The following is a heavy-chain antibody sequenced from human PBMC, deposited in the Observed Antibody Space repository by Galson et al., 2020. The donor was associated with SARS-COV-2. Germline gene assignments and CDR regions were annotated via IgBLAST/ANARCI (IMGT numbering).Heavy chain of an antibody. V-gene: IGHV4-34*01. J-gene: IGHJ6*02. CDR1: GGSFSGYY. CDR2: INHSGST. Sequence: SETLSLTCAVYGGSFSGYYWSWIRQPPGKGLEWIGEINHSGSTNYNPSLKSRVTISVDTSKNQFSLKLSSVTAADTAVYYCARGRTVTTFYYYYGMDVWGQGTTVTVSS. D-gene: IGHD4-17*01. CDR3: ARGRTVTTFYYYYGMDV.